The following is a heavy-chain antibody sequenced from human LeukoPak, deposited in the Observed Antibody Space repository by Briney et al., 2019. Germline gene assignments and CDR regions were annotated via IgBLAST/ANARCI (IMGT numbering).Heavy chain of an antibody. D-gene: IGHD3-22*01. J-gene: IGHJ4*02. V-gene: IGHV3-23*01. CDR3: ASADSSGYYYFDY. CDR1: GFTFSSYA. CDR2: ISGSGGST. Sequence: GGSLRLSCVASGFTFSSYAMSWVRQAPGKGLEWVSGISGSGGSTYYADSVKGRFTISRDNAKNSLYLQMNSLRAEDTAVYYCASADSSGYYYFDYWGQGTLVTVSS.